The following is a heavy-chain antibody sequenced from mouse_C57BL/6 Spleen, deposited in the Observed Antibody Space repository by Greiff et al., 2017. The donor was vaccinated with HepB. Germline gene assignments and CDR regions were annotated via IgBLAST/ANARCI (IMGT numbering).Heavy chain of an antibody. D-gene: IGHD1-1*01. V-gene: IGHV1-81*01. J-gene: IGHJ2*01. CDR3: ERGAFISTVVAYYDFDY. CDR2: IYPRSGNT. CDR1: GYTFTSYG. Sequence: QVQLQQSGAELARPGASVKLSCKASGYTFTSYGISWVKQRTGQGLEWIGEIYPRSGNTYYNEKFKGKATLTADKSSSTAYMELRRLTSEDSAVYFCERGAFISTVVAYYDFDYWGQGTTLTVSS.